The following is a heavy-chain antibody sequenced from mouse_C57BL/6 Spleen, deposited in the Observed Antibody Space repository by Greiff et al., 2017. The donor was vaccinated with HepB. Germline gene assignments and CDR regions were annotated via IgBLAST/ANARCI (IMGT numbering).Heavy chain of an antibody. J-gene: IGHJ3*01. CDR3: TTGQFAY. CDR1: GFNIKDDY. Sequence: EVQLQESGAELVRPGASVKLSCTASGFNIKDDYMHWVKQRPEQGLEWIGWIDPENGDTEYASKFQGKATITADTSSNTAYLQLSSLTSEDTAVYYCTTGQFAYWGQGTLVTVSA. V-gene: IGHV14-4*01. CDR2: IDPENGDT.